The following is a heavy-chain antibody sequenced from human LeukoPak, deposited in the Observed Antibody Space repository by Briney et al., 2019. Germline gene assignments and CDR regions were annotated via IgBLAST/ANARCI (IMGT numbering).Heavy chain of an antibody. CDR1: GGSLSSFY. J-gene: IGHJ4*02. V-gene: IGHV4-4*07. Sequence: PSETLSLTCTVSGGSLSSFYWSWIRQTAGKGLEWIGRIYTSGSTNYNPSLKSRVAMSVDTSKNQFSLNLSSVTAADTAVYYCARDYSYGWYDYWDQGTLVTVSS. CDR2: IYTSGST. D-gene: IGHD6-19*01. CDR3: ARDYSYGWYDY.